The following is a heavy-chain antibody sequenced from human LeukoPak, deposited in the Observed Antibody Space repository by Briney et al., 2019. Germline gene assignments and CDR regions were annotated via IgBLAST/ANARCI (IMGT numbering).Heavy chain of an antibody. CDR2: ISYDGKHK. J-gene: IGHJ3*02. V-gene: IGHV3-30*18. CDR1: GFTFSSSA. D-gene: IGHD7-27*01. Sequence: GRSLRLSCAASGFTFSSSAMHWVRQPPGKGLEWVAVISYDGKHKYFADSVKGRFTISRENSRNTLYLQLNSLKADDTAVYYCAKDRDWGTAFDIWGQGTMVTVSS. CDR3: AKDRDWGTAFDI.